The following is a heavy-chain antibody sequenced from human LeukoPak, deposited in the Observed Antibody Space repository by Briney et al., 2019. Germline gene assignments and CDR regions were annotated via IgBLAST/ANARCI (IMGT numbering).Heavy chain of an antibody. V-gene: IGHV4-39*07. D-gene: IGHD3-9*01. CDR1: GGSISSSSYY. CDR2: IYYSGST. CDR3: ARGDILTGYTN. J-gene: IGHJ4*02. Sequence: SETLSLTCTVSGGSISSSSYYWGWIRQPPGKGLEWIGSIYYSGSTYYNPSLKSRVTISVDTSKNQFSLKLSSVTAAETAVYYCARGDILTGYTNWGQGTLVTVSS.